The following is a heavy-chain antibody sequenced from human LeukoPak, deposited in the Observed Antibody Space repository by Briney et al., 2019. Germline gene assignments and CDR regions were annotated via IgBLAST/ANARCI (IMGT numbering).Heavy chain of an antibody. J-gene: IGHJ4*02. D-gene: IGHD3-10*01. CDR2: ISSSSSYI. V-gene: IGHV3-21*01. CDR3: ARGSMVRDPVGY. CDR1: GFTFSSYS. Sequence: PGGSLRLSCAASGFTFSSYSMNWVRQAPGKGLEWVSSISSSSSYIYCADSVKGRFTISRDNAKNSLYLQMNSLRAEDTAVYYCARGSMVRDPVGYWGQGTLVTVSS.